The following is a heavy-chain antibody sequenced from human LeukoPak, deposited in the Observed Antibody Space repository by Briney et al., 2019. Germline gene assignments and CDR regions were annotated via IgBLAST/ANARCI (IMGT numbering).Heavy chain of an antibody. CDR3: AKDLRRVAGSFDY. J-gene: IGHJ4*02. V-gene: IGHV3-64D*06. D-gene: IGHD6-19*01. CDR2: ISSNGGST. CDR1: GFTFSRYA. Sequence: GGSLRLSCSASGFTFSRYAMHWVRQAPGKGLEYVSAISSNGGSTYYADSVKGRFTISRDNSKNTLYLQMSSLRAEDTAVYYCAKDLRRVAGSFDYWGQGTLVTVSS.